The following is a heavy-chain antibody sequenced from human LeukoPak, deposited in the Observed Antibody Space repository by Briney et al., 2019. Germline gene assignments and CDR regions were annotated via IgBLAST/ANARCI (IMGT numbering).Heavy chain of an antibody. D-gene: IGHD3-22*01. CDR3: AREIYIYETYYSDSSGSALDH. CDR1: GFTFSSYG. J-gene: IGHJ4*02. CDR2: IWYGGSNK. V-gene: IGHV3-33*08. Sequence: PGGSLRLSCAASGFTFSSYGMHWVRQAPGKGLEWVAVIWYGGSNKYYADSVKGRFTISRDNSKNTLYLQMNSLRVEDTAEYYCAREIYIYETYYSDSSGSALDHWGQGTLVTVSS.